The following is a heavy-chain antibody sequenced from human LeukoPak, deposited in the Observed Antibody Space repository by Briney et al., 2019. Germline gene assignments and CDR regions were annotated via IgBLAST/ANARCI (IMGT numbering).Heavy chain of an antibody. V-gene: IGHV4-59*01. CDR2: IYYSGST. CDR1: GGSISSYY. Sequence: PSETLSLTCTVSGGSISSYYWSWIRQPPGKGLEWIGYIYYSGSTNYNPSLKSRVTTSVDTSKNQFSLKLSSVTAADTAVYYCARLTDWFDPWGQGTLVTVSS. J-gene: IGHJ5*02. CDR3: ARLTDWFDP.